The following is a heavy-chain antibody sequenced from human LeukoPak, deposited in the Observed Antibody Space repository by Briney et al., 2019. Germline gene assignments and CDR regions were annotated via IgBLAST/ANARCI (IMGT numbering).Heavy chain of an antibody. V-gene: IGHV4-34*01. CDR1: GGSFSGYY. Sequence: KPSETLSLTCAVYGGSFSGYYWTWIRQPPGKGLEWIGEMNHSGSANYNPSLKSRVTISVDTSKNQCSLRLSSVTAADTAVYYCAKDNPLDYWGQGTLVIVSS. D-gene: IGHD1-14*01. J-gene: IGHJ4*02. CDR3: AKDNPLDY. CDR2: MNHSGSA.